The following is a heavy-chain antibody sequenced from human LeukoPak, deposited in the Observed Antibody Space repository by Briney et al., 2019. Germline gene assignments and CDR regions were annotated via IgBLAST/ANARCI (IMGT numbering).Heavy chain of an antibody. D-gene: IGHD3-10*01. J-gene: IGHJ4*02. CDR1: GGSISSYY. Sequence: SETLSLTCTVSGGSISSYYWSWIRQPPGKGLEWIGYIYYSGSTNYNPSLKSRVTISVDTSKNQFSLKLSSVTAADTAVYYCARGNYYPRPPFDYWGQGTLVTVSS. CDR3: ARGNYYPRPPFDY. CDR2: IYYSGST. V-gene: IGHV4-59*12.